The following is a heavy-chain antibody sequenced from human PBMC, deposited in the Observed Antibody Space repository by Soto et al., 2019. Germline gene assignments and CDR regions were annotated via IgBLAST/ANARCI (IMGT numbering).Heavy chain of an antibody. V-gene: IGHV4-31*03. J-gene: IGHJ6*02. CDR3: ASPSNGYTSGMDV. CDR2: INNSGST. CDR1: GGSISSGGNY. D-gene: IGHD5-18*01. Sequence: QVQLQESGPGLVKPSQTLSLTCNVSGGSISSGGNYWGWIRQHPWKGLEGIGDINNSGSTYYNPSLKSRVTISLDTSKHQFSLKLSSVTAADTAVYYCASPSNGYTSGMDVWGQGTTVTVSS.